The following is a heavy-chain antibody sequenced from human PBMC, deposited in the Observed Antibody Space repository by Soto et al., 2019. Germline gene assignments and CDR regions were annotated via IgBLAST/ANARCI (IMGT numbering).Heavy chain of an antibody. J-gene: IGHJ4*02. CDR3: ARAVWLVPEDY. Sequence: QVQLVQSGAEVKKPGASVKVSCKASGYTFTSYGISWVRQAPGQGLEWMGWIIAYNGNTNYAQKLQGRVTMTTDTSTSTAYLELRSLRADYSAVYYCARAVWLVPEDYWGQGTLVTVSS. CDR1: GYTFTSYG. CDR2: IIAYNGNT. D-gene: IGHD6-19*01. V-gene: IGHV1-18*04.